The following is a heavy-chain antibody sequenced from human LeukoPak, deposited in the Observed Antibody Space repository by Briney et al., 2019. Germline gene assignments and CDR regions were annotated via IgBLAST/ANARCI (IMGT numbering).Heavy chain of an antibody. J-gene: IGHJ4*02. D-gene: IGHD3-10*01. Sequence: PGGSLRLSCASSGFSVSNNYMSWVRQPPGKGLEWVSVIYSAGTTKYADSVKGRFTICRDTSKNTLYLKMNSLRAEDTAVYYCARDLYGSETYYLFDYWGQGTLVTVSS. CDR1: GFSVSNNY. CDR3: ARDLYGSETYYLFDY. V-gene: IGHV3-53*01. CDR2: IYSAGTT.